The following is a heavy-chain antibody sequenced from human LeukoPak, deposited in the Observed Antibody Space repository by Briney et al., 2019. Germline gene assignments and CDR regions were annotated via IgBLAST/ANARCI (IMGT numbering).Heavy chain of an antibody. Sequence: ASVKVSCKTSGYTFTSYGISWVRQAPGQGLEWMGWISAYTGNTNYAQKFQGRVTITADESTSTAYMELSSLRSEDTAVYYCAREGRYCTNGVCWYFDLWGRGTLVTVSS. CDR3: AREGRYCTNGVCWYFDL. CDR2: ISAYTGNT. J-gene: IGHJ2*01. D-gene: IGHD2-8*01. CDR1: GYTFTSYG. V-gene: IGHV1-18*01.